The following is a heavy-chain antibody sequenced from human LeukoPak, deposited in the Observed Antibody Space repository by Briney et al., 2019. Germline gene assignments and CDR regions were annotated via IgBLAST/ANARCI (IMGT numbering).Heavy chain of an antibody. CDR2: ISGSGGST. CDR1: GFTFSSYA. CDR3: AKESQWELPFRDAFDI. V-gene: IGHV3-23*01. Sequence: GGSLRLSCAASGFTFSSYAMSWVRQAPGKGLEWVSAISGSGGSTYYADSVKGRFTISRDNSKNTLYLQMNSLRAEDTAVYYCAKESQWELPFRDAFDIWGQGTMATVSS. D-gene: IGHD1-26*01. J-gene: IGHJ3*02.